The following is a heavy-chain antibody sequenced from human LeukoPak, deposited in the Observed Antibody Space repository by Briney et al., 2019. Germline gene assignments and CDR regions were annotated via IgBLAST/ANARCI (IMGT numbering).Heavy chain of an antibody. CDR3: ARNGGYDFKYYYYYYMDV. CDR2: MNPNSGNT. D-gene: IGHD5-12*01. Sequence: ASVKVSCKASGYTFTSYDINWVRQATGQGLEWMGWMNPNSGNTGYAQKFQGRVTMTRNTSISTAYMELSSLRSKDTAVYYCARNGGYDFKYYYYYYMDVWGKGTTVTVSS. V-gene: IGHV1-8*01. J-gene: IGHJ6*03. CDR1: GYTFTSYD.